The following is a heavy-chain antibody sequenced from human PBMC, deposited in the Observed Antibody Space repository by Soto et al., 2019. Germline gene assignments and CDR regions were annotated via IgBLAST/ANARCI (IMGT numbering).Heavy chain of an antibody. CDR2: MTPNSGNT. CDR3: ARNLYNTGDFDH. D-gene: IGHD3-16*01. CDR1: GYTFTDYD. V-gene: IGHV1-8*02. J-gene: IGHJ4*02. Sequence: QVQLMQSGAEVRKPGASVKVSCKASGYTFTDYDINWVRQATGQGLEWLGWMTPNSGNTGYAQKFQGRVTMTRDTPRSTADMELSSLTSEDTAVYYCARNLYNTGDFDHWGQGTLVTVSS.